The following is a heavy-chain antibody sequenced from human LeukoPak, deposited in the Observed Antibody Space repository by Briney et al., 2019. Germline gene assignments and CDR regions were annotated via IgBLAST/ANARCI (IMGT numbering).Heavy chain of an antibody. CDR1: GGSISSGDYY. CDR3: ARAGVFAWFDP. V-gene: IGHV4-30-4*08. CDR2: IYYSGST. D-gene: IGHD1-14*01. Sequence: SETLSLTCTVSGGSISSGDYYWSWIRQPPGKGLGWIGYIYYSGSTYYNPSLKSRVTISVDTSKNQFSLKLSSVTAADTAVYYCARAGVFAWFDPWGQGTLVTVSS. J-gene: IGHJ5*02.